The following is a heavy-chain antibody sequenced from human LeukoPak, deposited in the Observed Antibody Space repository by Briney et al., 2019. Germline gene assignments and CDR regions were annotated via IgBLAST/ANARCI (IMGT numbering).Heavy chain of an antibody. CDR2: INPNSGGT. CDR3: ARGSIVPATPVDYYYYMDV. V-gene: IGHV1-2*02. CDR1: GYTFTGYY. J-gene: IGHJ6*03. D-gene: IGHD2-2*01. Sequence: GASVKVSCKASGYTFTGYYMHWVRQAPGQGLEWMGWINPNSGGTNYAQKFQGRVTMTRDTSVSTAYMELSRLRSEDTAVYYCARGSIVPATPVDYYYYMDVWGKGTTVTVSS.